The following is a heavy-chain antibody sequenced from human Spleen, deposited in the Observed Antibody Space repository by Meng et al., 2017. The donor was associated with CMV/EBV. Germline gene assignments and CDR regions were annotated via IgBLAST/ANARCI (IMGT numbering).Heavy chain of an antibody. V-gene: IGHV3-21*01. D-gene: IGHD3-10*01. CDR1: GFTFSSYG. Sequence: GGSLRLSCAASGFTFSSYGMHWVRQAPGKGLEWVSCISSISSDIYYAASVEGRFTISRDNAKNLLYLQMNSLRAEDTAVYYCARTSGGFDYWGQGTLVTVSS. J-gene: IGHJ4*02. CDR3: ARTSGGFDY. CDR2: ISSISSDI.